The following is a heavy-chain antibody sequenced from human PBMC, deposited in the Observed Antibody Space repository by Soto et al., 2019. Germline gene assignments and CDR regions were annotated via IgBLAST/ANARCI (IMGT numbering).Heavy chain of an antibody. D-gene: IGHD3-10*01. CDR3: AKDLGITMVRGVVTFDY. J-gene: IGHJ4*02. CDR2: ISGSGGST. V-gene: IGHV3-23*01. Sequence: GKGLEWVSAISGSGGSTYYADSVKGRFTISRDNSKNTLYLQMNSLRAEDTAVYYCAKDLGITMVRGVVTFDYWGQGTLVTVSS.